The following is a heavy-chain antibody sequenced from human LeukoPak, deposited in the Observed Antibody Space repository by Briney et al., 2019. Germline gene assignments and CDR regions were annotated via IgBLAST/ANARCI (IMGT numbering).Heavy chain of an antibody. Sequence: ASVKVSCKASGYTFTGYYMHWVRQAPGQGLEWMGWINPNSGGTNYAQKFQGRVTMTRDTPISTAYMELSRLRSDDTAVYYCARDDSEDIVVVPAALFSDYWGQGTLVTVSS. CDR3: ARDDSEDIVVVPAALFSDY. J-gene: IGHJ4*02. D-gene: IGHD2-2*01. CDR2: INPNSGGT. V-gene: IGHV1-2*02. CDR1: GYTFTGYY.